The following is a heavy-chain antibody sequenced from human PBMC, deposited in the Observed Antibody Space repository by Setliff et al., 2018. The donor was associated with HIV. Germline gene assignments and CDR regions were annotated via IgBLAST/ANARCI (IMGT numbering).Heavy chain of an antibody. CDR3: AREDYYDQKGAFDI. CDR2: IYYSGST. Sequence: SETLSLTCTVSGGSISSYYWSWIRQPPGKGLEWIGYIYYSGSTNYHPSLKSRVTISVDTSKNQFSLKLNSVTAADTAVYYCAREDYYDQKGAFDIWGQGTMVTVSS. D-gene: IGHD3-22*01. V-gene: IGHV4-59*01. CDR1: GGSISSYY. J-gene: IGHJ3*02.